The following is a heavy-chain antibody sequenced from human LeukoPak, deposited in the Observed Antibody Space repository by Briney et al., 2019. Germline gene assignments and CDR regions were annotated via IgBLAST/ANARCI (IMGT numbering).Heavy chain of an antibody. CDR1: GFTFSDYY. CDR2: ISSSGSTI. J-gene: IGHJ4*02. Sequence: GGSLRLSCAASGFTFSDYYMSWIRQAPGKGLEWVSYISSSGSTIYYADSVKGRFTISRDNAKNSLYLQMNSLRAEDTAVYYRARDNYYDSSGYYHTPNYWGQGTLVTVSS. D-gene: IGHD3-22*01. CDR3: ARDNYYDSSGYYHTPNY. V-gene: IGHV3-11*01.